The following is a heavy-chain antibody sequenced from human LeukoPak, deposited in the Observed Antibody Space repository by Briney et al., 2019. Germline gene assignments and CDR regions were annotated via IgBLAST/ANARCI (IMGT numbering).Heavy chain of an antibody. J-gene: IGHJ5*02. CDR2: ISSSSSYI. CDR3: ARGIVVVAATGRNWFDP. V-gene: IGHV3-21*01. CDR1: GFTFSSYS. D-gene: IGHD2-15*01. Sequence: GGSLRLSCAPSGFTFSSYSMNWVRQPPGRGLEWVSSISSSSSYIYYADSVKGRFTISRDNAKNSLYLQMNSLRAEDTAVYYCARGIVVVAATGRNWFDPWGQGTLVTVSS.